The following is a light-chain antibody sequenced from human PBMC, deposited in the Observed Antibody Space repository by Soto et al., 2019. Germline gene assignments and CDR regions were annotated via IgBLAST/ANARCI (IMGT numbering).Light chain of an antibody. Sequence: QSVLTQPPSVSAAPGQKVTISCSGSSSNIGNNYVSWYQQLPGTAPKLLIYDNNKRPSGIPDRFSGSKSGTSATLGITGLQTGDEADYYCGKWDSSLSADNYVFGTGTKLTVL. J-gene: IGLJ1*01. V-gene: IGLV1-51*01. CDR3: GKWDSSLSADNYV. CDR2: DNN. CDR1: SSNIGNNY.